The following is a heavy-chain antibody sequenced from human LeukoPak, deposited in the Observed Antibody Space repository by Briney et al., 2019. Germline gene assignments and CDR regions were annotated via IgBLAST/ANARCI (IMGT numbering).Heavy chain of an antibody. J-gene: IGHJ4*02. CDR1: GGSISSYY. D-gene: IGHD3-9*01. Sequence: PSETLSLTCTVSGGSISSYYWSWIRQPPGKGLEWIGYIYYSGSTNYNPSLKSRVTISVDTSKNQFSLKLSSVTAAGTAVYYCARSYYDILTGYGGNYFDYWGQGTLVTVSS. CDR2: IYYSGST. V-gene: IGHV4-59*01. CDR3: ARSYYDILTGYGGNYFDY.